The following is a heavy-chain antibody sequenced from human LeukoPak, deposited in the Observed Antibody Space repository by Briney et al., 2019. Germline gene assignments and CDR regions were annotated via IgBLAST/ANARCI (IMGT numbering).Heavy chain of an antibody. CDR3: ARRGFDS. V-gene: IGHV1-2*05. D-gene: IGHD3-16*01. Sequence: ASVKVSCKASGYTFTGYYIHWVRQAPGQGLEWMGRINPSSGVTYYVQKFEGRVTMTRDTSVSTVYMEVGNLTSDDTVMYFCARRGFDSWGQGTLVTVSS. CDR2: INPSSGVT. CDR1: GYTFTGYY. J-gene: IGHJ4*02.